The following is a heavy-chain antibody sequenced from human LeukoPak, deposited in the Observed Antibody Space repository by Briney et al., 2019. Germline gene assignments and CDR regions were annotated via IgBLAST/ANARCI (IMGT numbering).Heavy chain of an antibody. V-gene: IGHV5-51*01. D-gene: IGHD4-23*01. CDR1: GYSFTSYW. CDR3: ARTTVITPHAFDI. CDR2: IYPGDSDT. Sequence: HGESLKISCKGSGYSFTSYWIAWVRQMPGKGLECMGIIYPGDSDTRYSPSFQGRVTISADKSVSTAYLQWSSLKTSDTTMYYCARTTVITPHAFDIWGQGTMVTVSS. J-gene: IGHJ3*02.